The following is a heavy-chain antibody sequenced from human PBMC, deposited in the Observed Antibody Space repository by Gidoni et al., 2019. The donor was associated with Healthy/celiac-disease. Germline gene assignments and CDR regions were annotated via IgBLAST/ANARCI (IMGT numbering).Heavy chain of an antibody. V-gene: IGHV3-30*02. D-gene: IGHD6-6*01. CDR3: AKDLEYSSPPYYYYYMDV. CDR1: GFTFSRYG. Sequence: QVQLVESGGGVVQPGGSLRLPCAASGFTFSRYGMHWVRQAPGKALEWVAFIRYDGSNKYYADSVKGRFTISRDNSKNTLYLQMNSLRAEDTAVYYCAKDLEYSSPPYYYYYMDVWGKGTTVTVSS. J-gene: IGHJ6*03. CDR2: IRYDGSNK.